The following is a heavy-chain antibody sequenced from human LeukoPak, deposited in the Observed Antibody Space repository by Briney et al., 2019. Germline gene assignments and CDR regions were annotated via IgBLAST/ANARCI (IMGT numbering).Heavy chain of an antibody. CDR1: GGSFSGYY. Sequence: KSSETLSLTCAVYGGSFSGYYWSWIRQPPGKGLEWIGEINHSGSTNYNPSLKSRVTISVDTSKNQFSLKLSSVTAADTAVYYYARIIAARSAFDIWGQGTMVTVSS. J-gene: IGHJ3*02. V-gene: IGHV4-34*01. D-gene: IGHD6-6*01. CDR3: ARIIAARSAFDI. CDR2: INHSGST.